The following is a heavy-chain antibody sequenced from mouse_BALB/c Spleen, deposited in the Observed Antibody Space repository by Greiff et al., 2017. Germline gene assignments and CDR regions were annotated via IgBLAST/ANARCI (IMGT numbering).Heavy chain of an antibody. CDR1: GYTFTNYW. CDR3: TRSGETGPFAY. V-gene: IGHV1S22*01. J-gene: IGHJ3*01. D-gene: IGHD4-1*01. Sequence: LQQSGSELVRPGASVKLSCKASGYTFTNYWMHWVKQRPGQGLEWIGNIYPGSGSTNYDDKFKSKATLTVDTSSSTAYMQLSSLTSEDSAVYYCTRSGETGPFAYWGQGTLVTVSA. CDR2: IYPGSGST.